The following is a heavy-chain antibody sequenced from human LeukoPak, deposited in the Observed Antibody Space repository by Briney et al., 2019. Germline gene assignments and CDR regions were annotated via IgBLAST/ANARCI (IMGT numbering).Heavy chain of an antibody. V-gene: IGHV1-46*01. CDR3: ARDRDFVLLWFGESETHGMDV. Sequence: ASVKVSCKASGYTFTSYYMHWVRQAPGQGLEWMGIINPSGGSTSYAQKFQGRVTMTRDTSTSTVYMELSSLRSEDTAVYYCARDRDFVLLWFGESETHGMDVWGQGTTVTVSS. J-gene: IGHJ6*02. CDR1: GYTFTSYY. CDR2: INPSGGST. D-gene: IGHD3-10*01.